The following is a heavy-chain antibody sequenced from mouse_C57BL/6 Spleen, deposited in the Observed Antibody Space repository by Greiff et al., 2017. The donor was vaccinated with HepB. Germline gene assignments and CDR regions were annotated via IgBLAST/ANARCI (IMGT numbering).Heavy chain of an antibody. V-gene: IGHV5-16*01. CDR1: GFTFSDYY. D-gene: IGHD3-1*01. CDR3: AREVTGYFDY. CDR2: INYDGSST. J-gene: IGHJ2*01. Sequence: EVKLVESEGGLVQPGSSMKLSCTASGFTFSDYYMAWVRQVPEKGLEWVANINYDGSSTYYLDSLKSRFIISRDNAKNILYLQMSSLKSEDTATYYCAREVTGYFDYWGQGTTLTVSS.